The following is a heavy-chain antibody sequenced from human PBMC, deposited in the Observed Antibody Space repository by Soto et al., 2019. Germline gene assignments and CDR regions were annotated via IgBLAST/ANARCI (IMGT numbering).Heavy chain of an antibody. Sequence: TLALTCTVSVCSISSGGYYWSRIRQHPGKGLEWIGYIFYSGDPHYNPSLKSRVTISLDTSKNQLSLRLNSVTAADTAVYYCAGDARYSGYGLAYCWCPGSPVSVS. V-gene: IGHV4-31*03. CDR1: VCSISSGGYY. D-gene: IGHD5-12*01. CDR2: IFYSGDP. J-gene: IGHJ4*02. CDR3: AGDARYSGYGLAYC.